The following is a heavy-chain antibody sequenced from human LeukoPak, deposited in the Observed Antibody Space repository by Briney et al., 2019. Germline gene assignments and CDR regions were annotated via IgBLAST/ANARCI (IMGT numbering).Heavy chain of an antibody. V-gene: IGHV4-59*01. CDR3: ARLGTGGFDY. Sequence: SETLSLTCTVSGGSISSYYWSWIRRPPGKGLEWIGYIYYSGSTNYNPSLKSRVTISVDTSKNQFSLKLSSVTAADTAVYYCARLGTGGFDYWGQGTLVTVSS. CDR1: GGSISSYY. J-gene: IGHJ4*02. CDR2: IYYSGST. D-gene: IGHD7-27*01.